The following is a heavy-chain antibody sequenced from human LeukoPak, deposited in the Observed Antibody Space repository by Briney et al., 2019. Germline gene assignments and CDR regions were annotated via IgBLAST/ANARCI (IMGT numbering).Heavy chain of an antibody. V-gene: IGHV3-30*04. D-gene: IGHD3-22*01. Sequence: GGSLRLSCAASGFTFSSYAMHWVRQAPGKGLEWVAVISYDGSNKYYADSVKGRFTISRDDSKNTLYLQMNSLKTEDTAVYYCTTLANYDSSGYYDYWGQGTLVTVSS. CDR2: ISYDGSNK. J-gene: IGHJ4*02. CDR1: GFTFSSYA. CDR3: TTLANYDSSGYYDY.